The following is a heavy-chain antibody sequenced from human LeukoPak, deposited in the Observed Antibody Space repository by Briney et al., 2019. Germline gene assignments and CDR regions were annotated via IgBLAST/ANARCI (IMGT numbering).Heavy chain of an antibody. V-gene: IGHV4-4*02. CDR2: VHLDGRT. CDR3: AREGGFYRPLDY. D-gene: IGHD3-3*01. J-gene: IGHJ4*02. Sequence: PSETLSLTCGVSGGSVINTNWWTWVRQPPGKGLEWIGEVHLDGRTNYNPSLESRLTMSVDVSENRVSLKLTSVTAADTAVYYCAREGGFYRPLDYSGQGTLVTVSS. CDR1: GGSVINTNW.